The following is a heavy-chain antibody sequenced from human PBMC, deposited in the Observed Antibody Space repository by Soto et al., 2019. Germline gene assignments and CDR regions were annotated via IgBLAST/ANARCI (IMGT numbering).Heavy chain of an antibody. V-gene: IGHV3-53*04. J-gene: IGHJ4*02. Sequence: GGSLRLSCAASGFSVSKNYMSWVRQAPGKGLEWVSVIYAGGDTDYADSVKGRFTISRHSSKNTLYLQMNSLRPEDTAVYYCVRSSCSGNSCYSWGQGTLVTVSS. D-gene: IGHD2-15*01. CDR2: IYAGGDT. CDR1: GFSVSKNY. CDR3: VRSSCSGNSCYS.